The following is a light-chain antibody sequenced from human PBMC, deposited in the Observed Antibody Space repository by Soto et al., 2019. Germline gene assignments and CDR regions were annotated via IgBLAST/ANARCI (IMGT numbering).Light chain of an antibody. Sequence: DIQMTQSPSTLSASVGDRVTITCRASQNNSSWLAWYQQKPGKAPKLLIYKASSLESGVPSRFSGSGSGTEFTLTISSLQPDDFATYYCQQYNNYWTFAQGTKVEIK. J-gene: IGKJ1*01. CDR3: QQYNNYWT. CDR2: KAS. V-gene: IGKV1-5*03. CDR1: QNNSSW.